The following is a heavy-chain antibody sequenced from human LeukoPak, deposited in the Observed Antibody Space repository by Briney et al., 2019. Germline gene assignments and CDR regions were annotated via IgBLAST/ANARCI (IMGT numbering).Heavy chain of an antibody. J-gene: IGHJ4*02. D-gene: IGHD3-10*01. Sequence: PGGSLRLSCAASGFTFSSYAMSWVRQAPGKGLEWVSAISSSGSSTYYADSVKGRFTISRDNSKNTLYLQMNSLRAEDTAIYYCAKAYQYGSGGSFDYWGQGTLVTVSS. CDR1: GFTFSSYA. CDR3: AKAYQYGSGGSFDY. V-gene: IGHV3-23*01. CDR2: ISSSGSST.